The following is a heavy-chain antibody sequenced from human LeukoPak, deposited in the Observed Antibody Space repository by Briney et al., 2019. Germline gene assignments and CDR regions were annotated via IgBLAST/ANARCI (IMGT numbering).Heavy chain of an antibody. V-gene: IGHV4-59*01. D-gene: IGHD6-13*01. CDR3: ARRLSSWYAFDY. CDR2: INYSGST. Sequence: SETLSFTCTVSGGSISNDYWSWIRQPPGKGLKWIGYINYSGSTTYNPSLKSRVNISVDTSKNQFSLRLSSVTAADTAVYYCARRLSSWYAFDYWGQGTLVTVSS. J-gene: IGHJ4*02. CDR1: GGSISNDY.